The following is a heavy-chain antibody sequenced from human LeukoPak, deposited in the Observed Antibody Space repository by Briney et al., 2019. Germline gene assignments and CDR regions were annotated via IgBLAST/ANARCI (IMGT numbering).Heavy chain of an antibody. D-gene: IGHD2-8*01. CDR1: GYTFTGYY. J-gene: IGHJ6*02. CDR2: INPNSGGT. Sequence: ASVKVSCKASGYTFTGYYMHWVRQAPGQGLEWMGWINPNSGGTNYAQKFQGRVTVTRDTSISTAYMELSRLRSDDTAVYYCARDRIVLMVYAIQDYYYYGMDVWGQGTTVTVSS. V-gene: IGHV1-2*02. CDR3: ARDRIVLMVYAIQDYYYYGMDV.